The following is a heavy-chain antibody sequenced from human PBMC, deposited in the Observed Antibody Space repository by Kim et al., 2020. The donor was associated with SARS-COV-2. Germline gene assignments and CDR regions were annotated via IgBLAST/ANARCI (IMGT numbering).Heavy chain of an antibody. CDR2: IDCGNGNT. CDR3: LGGYYCDY. Sequence: ASVKVSCKTSGHIFTRDSFHWVRQAPGQGLEWMGGIDCGNGNTKYSQKFQGRVTFTTDTSASTAYMELSFLRSEDSAVYYCLGGYYCDYWGQGTLVTVSS. CDR1: GHIFTRDS. J-gene: IGHJ4*02. V-gene: IGHV1-3*01. D-gene: IGHD3-22*01.